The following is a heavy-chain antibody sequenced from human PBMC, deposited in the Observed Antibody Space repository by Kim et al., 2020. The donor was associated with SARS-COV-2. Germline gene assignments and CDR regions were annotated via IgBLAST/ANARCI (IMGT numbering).Heavy chain of an antibody. CDR1: GGTFSSYA. CDR3: ARMGLRGYGDYSQFGY. CDR2: IIPIFGTA. D-gene: IGHD4-17*01. Sequence: SVKVSCKASGGTFSSYAISWVRQAPGQGLEWMGGIIPIFGTANYAQKFQGRVTITADESTSTAYMELSSLRSEDTAVYYCARMGLRGYGDYSQFGYWGQGTLVTVSS. J-gene: IGHJ4*02. V-gene: IGHV1-69*13.